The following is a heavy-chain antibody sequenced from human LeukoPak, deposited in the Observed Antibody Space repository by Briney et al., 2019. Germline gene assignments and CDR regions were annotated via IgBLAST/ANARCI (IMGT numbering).Heavy chain of an antibody. Sequence: GGSLRLSCAASEFTFSSYSMNWVRQAPGKGLEWVSYISSSSSTICYADSVKGRFTISRDNAKNSLYLQMNSLRAEDTAVYYCARATIATDWGQGTLVTVSS. CDR1: EFTFSSYS. CDR3: ARATIATD. D-gene: IGHD2-2*01. J-gene: IGHJ4*02. CDR2: ISSSSSTI. V-gene: IGHV3-48*01.